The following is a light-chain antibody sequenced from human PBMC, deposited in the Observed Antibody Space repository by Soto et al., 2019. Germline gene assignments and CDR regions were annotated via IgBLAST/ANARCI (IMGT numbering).Light chain of an antibody. Sequence: QSVLTQPASVSGSPGQSITISCTGTTSDVGDYNYVSWHQQHPGKVPKVLIYEVSNRPSGVSYRFSGSKSGNTASLTISGLQAEDEADYYCSSYAGSSTLYVFGTGTKVTVL. CDR2: EVS. CDR1: TSDVGDYNY. CDR3: SSYAGSSTLYV. J-gene: IGLJ1*01. V-gene: IGLV2-14*01.